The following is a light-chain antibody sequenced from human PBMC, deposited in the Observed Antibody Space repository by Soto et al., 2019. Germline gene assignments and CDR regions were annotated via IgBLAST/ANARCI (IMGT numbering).Light chain of an antibody. V-gene: IGLV2-14*01. J-gene: IGLJ1*01. CDR3: CSFTGSTTYV. CDR1: SSDVGGYNY. CDR2: DVT. Sequence: QSALTQPASVSGSPGQSITISCTGTSSDVGGYNYVSWYQQYPGKAPKLVIYDVTNRPSGVSNRFSGSKSGNTASLTISGLQAEDESDYYCCSFTGSTTYVFGTGTQLTVL.